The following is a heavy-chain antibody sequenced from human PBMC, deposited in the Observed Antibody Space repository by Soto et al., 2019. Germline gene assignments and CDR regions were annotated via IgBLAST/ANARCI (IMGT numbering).Heavy chain of an antibody. D-gene: IGHD6-6*01. Sequence: LKISCKGSGSSFTRYWISWVRQLPGKGLERKGRIDLSDSYPKYSPTYQGHVTISADKSISTAYLQWSSLKASDTAMYYCARRSVGSIASHWGQGTLVTVSS. V-gene: IGHV5-10-1*01. J-gene: IGHJ4*02. CDR3: ARRSVGSIASH. CDR2: IDLSDSYP. CDR1: GSSFTRYW.